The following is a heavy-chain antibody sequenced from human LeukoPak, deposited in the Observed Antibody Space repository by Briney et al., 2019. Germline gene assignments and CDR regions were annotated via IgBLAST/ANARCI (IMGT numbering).Heavy chain of an antibody. CDR2: IWYDGSNK. D-gene: IGHD3-3*01. CDR1: GFTFSSYG. Sequence: GGSLRLSCAASGFTFSSYGMHWVRQAPGKGLEWVAVIWYDGSNKYYADSVKGRFTISRDNSKNTLYLQMSSLRSEDTAVYYCAAVDYDFDAFDIWGQGTMVTVSS. V-gene: IGHV3-33*01. CDR3: AAVDYDFDAFDI. J-gene: IGHJ3*02.